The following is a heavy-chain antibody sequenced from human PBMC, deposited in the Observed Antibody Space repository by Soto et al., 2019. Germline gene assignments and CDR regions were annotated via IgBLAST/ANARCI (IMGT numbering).Heavy chain of an antibody. J-gene: IGHJ6*02. CDR2: INPNSGGT. CDR3: AREAYCGGDCFPTRGNYYYGMDV. Sequence: ASVKVSCKASGYTFTGYYMHWVRQAPGQGLEWKGWINPNSGGTNYAQKIQGWVTMTKDTSISTAYKELSRLRSDDTAVYYCAREAYCGGDCFPTRGNYYYGMDVLGQGTTVTVSS. CDR1: GYTFTGYY. V-gene: IGHV1-2*04. D-gene: IGHD2-21*02.